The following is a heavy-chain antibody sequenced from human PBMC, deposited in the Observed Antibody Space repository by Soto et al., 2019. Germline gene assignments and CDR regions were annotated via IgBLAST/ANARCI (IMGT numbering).Heavy chain of an antibody. CDR1: GFSLSNARMG. Sequence: SGPTLVNPTETLTLTCTVSGFSLSNARMGVSWIRQPPGKALEWLAHIFSNDEKSYSTSLKSRLTISKDTSKSQVVLTMTNMDPVDTATYYCARTNENYYDSSGYMAFDPWGQGTLVTVSS. CDR3: ARTNENYYDSSGYMAFDP. CDR2: IFSNDEK. V-gene: IGHV2-26*01. D-gene: IGHD3-22*01. J-gene: IGHJ5*02.